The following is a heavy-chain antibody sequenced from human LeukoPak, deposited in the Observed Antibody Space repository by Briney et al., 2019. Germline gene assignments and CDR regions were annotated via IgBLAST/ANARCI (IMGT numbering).Heavy chain of an antibody. CDR2: IYSGGST. Sequence: GGSLRLSCAASGVTVRSNYMNWVRQAPGKGLEWVSVIYSGGSTYYADSVKGRFTISRDNSKNTLYLQMNSLRAEDTAVYYCARGEDYGDYFDYWGQGTLGTVSS. CDR3: ARGEDYGDYFDY. CDR1: GVTVRSNY. D-gene: IGHD4-17*01. V-gene: IGHV3-53*01. J-gene: IGHJ4*02.